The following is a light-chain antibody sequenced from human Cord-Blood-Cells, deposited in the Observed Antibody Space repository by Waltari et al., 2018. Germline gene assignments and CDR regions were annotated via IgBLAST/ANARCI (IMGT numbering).Light chain of an antibody. V-gene: IGKV1-33*01. Sequence: DIQMTQSQSPWSPSLEARVTSTSQPSQNISNYLNWYQQNPGKAHKLLIYDASNLETGVPSRFSGSGSGTDFTFTISSLQPEDIATYYCQQYDNLPPYTFGQGTKLEIK. J-gene: IGKJ2*01. CDR1: QNISNY. CDR3: QQYDNLPPYT. CDR2: DAS.